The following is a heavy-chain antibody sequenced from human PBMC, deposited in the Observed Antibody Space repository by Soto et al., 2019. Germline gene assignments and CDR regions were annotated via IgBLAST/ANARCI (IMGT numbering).Heavy chain of an antibody. V-gene: IGHV6-1*01. J-gene: IGHJ6*03. D-gene: IGHD3-16*01. CDR3: ARVGLGPPPAAQYYYYYMDV. Sequence: SETLSLTCAISGDSVSSNSAAWNWIRQSPSRGLEWLGRTYYRSKWYNDYAVSVKSRITINPDTSKNQFSLQLNSVTPEDTAVYYCARVGLGPPPAAQYYYYYMDVWGKGTTVTVSS. CDR2: TYYRSKWYN. CDR1: GDSVSSNSAA.